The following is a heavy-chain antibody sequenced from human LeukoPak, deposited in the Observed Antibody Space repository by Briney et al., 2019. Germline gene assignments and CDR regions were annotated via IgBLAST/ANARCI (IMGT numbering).Heavy chain of an antibody. CDR1: GFTFSNAW. J-gene: IGHJ4*02. CDR2: IKSKKDGGTT. Sequence: PGGSLRLSCAGSGFTFSNAWLSWVRQAPGKGLEWVVLIKSKKDGGTTNYAAPVEGRFTIGRDDSINTVYLQMNSLNSEDTAVYYCTADQPGAGSGIDDWGQGNLVTVSA. V-gene: IGHV3-15*01. CDR3: TADQPGAGSGIDD. D-gene: IGHD2-15*01.